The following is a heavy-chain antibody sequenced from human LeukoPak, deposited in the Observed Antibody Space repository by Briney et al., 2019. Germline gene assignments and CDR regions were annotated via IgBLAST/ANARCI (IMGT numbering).Heavy chain of an antibody. J-gene: IGHJ1*01. D-gene: IGHD2-2*03. Sequence: ASVKVSCKTSVYRFTAYPLHWVRQAPGQGLEWLGWMNPHSGETNNAQKFQGRVTMTRDTSISVAYMQLSSLRSDDTAVYYCARGMDAEAFQNWGQGTLVTVSS. CDR1: VYRFTAYP. CDR3: ARGMDAEAFQN. CDR2: MNPHSGET. V-gene: IGHV1-2*02.